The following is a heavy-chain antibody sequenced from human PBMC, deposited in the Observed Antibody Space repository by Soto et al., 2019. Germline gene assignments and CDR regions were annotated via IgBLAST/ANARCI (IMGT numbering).Heavy chain of an antibody. CDR2: INPNSGGT. V-gene: IGHV1-2*04. J-gene: IGHJ3*02. Sequence: GASVKVSCKASGYTFTGYYMHWVRQAPGQGLEWMGWINPNSGGTNYAQKFQGWVTMTRDTSISTAYMELSRLRSDDTAVYYCANFPDSSGPDAFDIWGQGTMVTVSS. CDR3: ANFPDSSGPDAFDI. D-gene: IGHD3-22*01. CDR1: GYTFTGYY.